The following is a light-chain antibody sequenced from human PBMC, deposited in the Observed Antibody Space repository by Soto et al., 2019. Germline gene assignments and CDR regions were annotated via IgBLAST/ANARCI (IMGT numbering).Light chain of an antibody. CDR3: QQYYSYPLT. V-gene: IGKV1-8*01. J-gene: IGKJ4*01. Sequence: AIRMTQSPSSFSASTGDSVTITCRASQGISSYLAWYQQKPRKAPKLLIYAASTLQSGVPSRFSGSGSGTDFTLTISCLQSEDFATYYCQQYYSYPLTFGGGTKVEIK. CDR1: QGISSY. CDR2: AAS.